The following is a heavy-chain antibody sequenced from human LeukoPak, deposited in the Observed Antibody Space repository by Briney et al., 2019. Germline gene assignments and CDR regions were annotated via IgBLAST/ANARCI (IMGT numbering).Heavy chain of an antibody. V-gene: IGHV3-23*01. Sequence: GGSLRLSCAASGFTSSSYAMSWVRQAPGKGLEWVSAISGSGGSTYYADSVKGRFTISRDNSKNTLYLQMNSLRAEDTAVYYCAKDVEVVTMIVVVGHYWGQGTLVTVSS. CDR2: ISGSGGST. CDR1: GFTSSSYA. D-gene: IGHD3-22*01. CDR3: AKDVEVVTMIVVVGHY. J-gene: IGHJ4*02.